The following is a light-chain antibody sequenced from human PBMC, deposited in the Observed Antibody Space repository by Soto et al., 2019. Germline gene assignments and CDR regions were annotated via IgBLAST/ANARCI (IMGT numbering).Light chain of an antibody. J-gene: IGKJ5*01. CDR1: QSVTSNY. CDR2: GAS. Sequence: DIVMTQSPATLSLSPGGRVTLSCRASQSVTSNYLSWYQQKPGQAPRLLLYGASTRATGIPARFSGSGSGTDFTLTISSLQPEDFAVYYCQQDYNLPITFGQGTRLEIK. V-gene: IGKV3D-7*01. CDR3: QQDYNLPIT.